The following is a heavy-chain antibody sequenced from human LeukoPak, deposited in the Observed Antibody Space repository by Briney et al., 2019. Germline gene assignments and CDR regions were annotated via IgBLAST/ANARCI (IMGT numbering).Heavy chain of an antibody. CDR2: INHSGST. D-gene: IGHD5-12*01. CDR3: ARGRGRYSGYDSRGTLNY. J-gene: IGHJ4*02. V-gene: IGHV4-34*01. CDR1: GGSLSGYY. Sequence: SETLSLTCAVYGGSLSGYYWSWIRQPPGKGLEWIGEINHSGSTNYNPSLKSRVTISVDTSKNQFSLKLSSVTAADTAVYYCARGRGRYSGYDSRGTLNYWGQGTLVTVSS.